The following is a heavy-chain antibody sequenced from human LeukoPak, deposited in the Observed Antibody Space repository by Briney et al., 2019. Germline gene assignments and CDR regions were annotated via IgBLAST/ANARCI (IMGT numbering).Heavy chain of an antibody. CDR2: INSDSGGT. V-gene: IGHV1-2*02. D-gene: IGHD4-17*01. J-gene: IGHJ4*02. Sequence: ASVKVSCKASGYTFTGYYIDWVRQAAGQGLEWMGWINSDSGGTNYAQKFQGRVTMTRDTSTSTAYMELSSLRSDDMAFYYCARDTITVTTPYFDYWGQGTLVTVPS. CDR1: GYTFTGYY. CDR3: ARDTITVTTPYFDY.